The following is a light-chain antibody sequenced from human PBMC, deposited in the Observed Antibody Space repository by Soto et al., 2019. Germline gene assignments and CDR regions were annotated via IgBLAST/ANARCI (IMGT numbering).Light chain of an antibody. Sequence: EIVLTQSPGTLSLSPGERATLSCRASQSVSSNYLAWYQQKPGQAPTLLIYGASRRATDIPDRFSGSGSGTDFTLTISRLEPEDVAVYYCQQYGSSPRTFGQGTKVEIK. J-gene: IGKJ1*01. V-gene: IGKV3-20*01. CDR1: QSVSSNY. CDR2: GAS. CDR3: QQYGSSPRT.